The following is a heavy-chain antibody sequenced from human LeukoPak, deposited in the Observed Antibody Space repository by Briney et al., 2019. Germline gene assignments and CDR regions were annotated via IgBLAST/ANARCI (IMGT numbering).Heavy chain of an antibody. CDR2: FDPEDGET. V-gene: IGHV1-24*01. J-gene: IGHJ6*02. CDR1: GYTLTELS. CDR3: ATDRYSSSSPDFYYYGMDV. D-gene: IGHD6-6*01. Sequence: ASVKVSCKVSGYTLTELSMHWVRQAPGKGLERMGGFDPEDGETIYAQKFQGRVTMTEDTSTDTAYMELSSLRSEDTAVYYCATDRYSSSSPDFYYYGMDVWGQGTTVTVSS.